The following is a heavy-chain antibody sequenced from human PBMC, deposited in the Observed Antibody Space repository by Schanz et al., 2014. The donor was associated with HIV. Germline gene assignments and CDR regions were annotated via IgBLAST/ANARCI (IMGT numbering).Heavy chain of an antibody. Sequence: QVQLVQSGAEVKKPGASVKVSCKASGYTFTSQYMHWVRQAPGQGLEWMGLINPYDGSTSNAQKFQGRVTMTRDTSTSTVYMQLSSLTSDDTAVYYCARVSEAGGFRHWGQGTLVTVSS. J-gene: IGHJ4*02. CDR2: INPYDGST. CDR1: GYTFTSQY. D-gene: IGHD3-10*01. CDR3: ARVSEAGGFRH. V-gene: IGHV1-46*01.